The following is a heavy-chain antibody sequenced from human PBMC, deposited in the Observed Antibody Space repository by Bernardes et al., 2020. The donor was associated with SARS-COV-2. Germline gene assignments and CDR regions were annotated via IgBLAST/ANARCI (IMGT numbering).Heavy chain of an antibody. Sequence: GGSLRLSCAASGFTFSGSAMHWVRQASGKGLEWVGRIRSKANSYATAYAASVKGRFTISRDDSKNTAYLQMNSLKTEDTAVYYCTRQPVYGSGNYYYYGMDVWGQGTTVTVSS. CDR3: TRQPVYGSGNYYYYGMDV. V-gene: IGHV3-73*01. D-gene: IGHD3-10*01. CDR1: GFTFSGSA. CDR2: IRSKANSYAT. J-gene: IGHJ6*02.